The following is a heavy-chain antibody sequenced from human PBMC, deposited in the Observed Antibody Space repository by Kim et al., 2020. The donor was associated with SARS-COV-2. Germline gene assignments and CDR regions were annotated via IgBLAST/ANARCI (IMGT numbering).Heavy chain of an antibody. CDR3: AKDAQDSIDY. Sequence: GGSLRLSCAASGFTFDDYAMHWVRQAPGKGLEWVSVISWNSGSIGYADSVKGRFTNSRDNAKNSLYLQMNSLRAEDTALYYCAKDAQDSIDYWGQGTLVTVSS. CDR2: ISWNSGSI. V-gene: IGHV3-9*01. J-gene: IGHJ4*02. D-gene: IGHD2-15*01. CDR1: GFTFDDYA.